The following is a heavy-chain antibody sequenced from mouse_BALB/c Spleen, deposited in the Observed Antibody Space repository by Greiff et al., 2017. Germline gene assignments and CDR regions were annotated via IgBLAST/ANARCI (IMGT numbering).Heavy chain of an antibody. Sequence: VQLQQSGAELVRPGALVKLSCKASGFNIKDYYMHWVKQRPEQGLEWIGWIDPENGNTIYDPKFQGKASITADTSSNTAYLQLSSLTSEDTAVYYCASGTVVGFADWGQGTTLTVSS. CDR3: ASGTVVGFAD. V-gene: IGHV14-1*02. CDR1: GFNIKDYY. J-gene: IGHJ2*01. D-gene: IGHD1-1*01. CDR2: IDPENGNT.